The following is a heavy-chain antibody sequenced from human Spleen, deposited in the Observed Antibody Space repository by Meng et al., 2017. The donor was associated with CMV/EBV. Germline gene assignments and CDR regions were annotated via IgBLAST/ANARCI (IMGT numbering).Heavy chain of an antibody. J-gene: IGHJ4*02. CDR2: ISYDGSNK. CDR1: GFTFSSYG. CDR3: AKIRSVFDY. D-gene: IGHD4-17*01. V-gene: IGHV3-30*18. Sequence: VHLVESVGGLVKPGGSLRLSCAASGFTFSSYGMHWVRQAPGKGLEWVAVISYDGSNKYYADSVKGRFTISRDNSKNTLYLQMNSLRAEDTAVYYCAKIRSVFDYWGQGTLVTVSS.